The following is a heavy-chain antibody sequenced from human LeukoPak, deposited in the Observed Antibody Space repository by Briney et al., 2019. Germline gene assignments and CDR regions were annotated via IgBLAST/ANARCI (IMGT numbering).Heavy chain of an antibody. CDR2: IRYDGSNQ. CDR1: GFTFSSYG. D-gene: IGHD6-19*01. Sequence: QAGGSLRLSCAASGFTFSSYGMHWVRQAPGKGLEWVAFIRYDGSNQYYADSVKGRFTISRDSSKNTLYLQMNSLRGDDTAVYYCAKDMGYNTGWTRFYYWGQGTLVTVSS. V-gene: IGHV3-30*02. J-gene: IGHJ4*02. CDR3: AKDMGYNTGWTRFYY.